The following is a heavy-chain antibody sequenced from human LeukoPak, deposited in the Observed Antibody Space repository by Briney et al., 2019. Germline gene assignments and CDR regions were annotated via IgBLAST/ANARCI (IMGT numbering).Heavy chain of an antibody. CDR3: ARDGGGNWNDESEWFDP. CDR2: INPNSGGA. Sequence: ASVKVSCKASGYTFTNYYIHWVRQAPGQGLEWMGRINPNSGGANYAQKVPGRVTMTRDTSITTAYMELTSLRADDTAVYYCARDGGGNWNDESEWFDPWGQGTLVTVSS. V-gene: IGHV1-2*06. CDR1: GYTFTNYY. D-gene: IGHD1-20*01. J-gene: IGHJ5*02.